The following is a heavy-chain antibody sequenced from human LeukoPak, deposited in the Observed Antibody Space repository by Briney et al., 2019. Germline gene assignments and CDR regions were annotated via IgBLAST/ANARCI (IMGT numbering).Heavy chain of an antibody. Sequence: GGSLRLSCAASGFTFSTHGMSWVRQAPGQGLEWVSAISSSGANTYYADSVKGRFTISRDNSKNTLYLQMNSLRAEDTAVYYCAKQDCTSTSCPFENWGQGTLVTVSS. CDR2: ISSSGANT. V-gene: IGHV3-23*01. CDR3: AKQDCTSTSCPFEN. D-gene: IGHD2-2*01. J-gene: IGHJ4*02. CDR1: GFTFSTHG.